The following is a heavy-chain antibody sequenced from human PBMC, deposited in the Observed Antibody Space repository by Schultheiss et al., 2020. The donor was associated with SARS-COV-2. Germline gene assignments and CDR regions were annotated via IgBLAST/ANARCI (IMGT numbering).Heavy chain of an antibody. V-gene: IGHV4-39*07. CDR1: GSSISTSSYY. D-gene: IGHD6-19*01. CDR3: ATGAIGNSGWSVPYYFYGMDV. J-gene: IGHJ6*02. Sequence: SQTLSLTCTVSGSSISTSSYYWGWIRQSPGKGLEWIGEINHSGSTNYNQSLKSRVTISVDRSKNQLSLKLSSVTTADTAVYYCATGAIGNSGWSVPYYFYGMDVWGQGTTVTVSS. CDR2: INHSGST.